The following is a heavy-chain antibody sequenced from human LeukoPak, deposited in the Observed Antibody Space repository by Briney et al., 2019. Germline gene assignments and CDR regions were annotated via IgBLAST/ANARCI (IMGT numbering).Heavy chain of an antibody. D-gene: IGHD6-19*01. CDR1: GFTFSSYA. J-gene: IGHJ4*02. CDR3: AKDRGIAVAGVRLDY. V-gene: IGHV3-23*01. Sequence: GGSLRLSCAASGFTFSSYAMSWVRQAPGQGLEWGSAISGSGGSTYYADSVKGRFTISRDNSKNTLYLQMNSLRAEDTAVYYCAKDRGIAVAGVRLDYWGQGTLVTVSS. CDR2: ISGSGGST.